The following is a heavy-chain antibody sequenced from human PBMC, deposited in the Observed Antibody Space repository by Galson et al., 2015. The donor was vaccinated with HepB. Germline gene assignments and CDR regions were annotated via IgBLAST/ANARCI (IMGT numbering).Heavy chain of an antibody. CDR2: IYWDDDK. Sequence: PALVKPTQTLTLTCTFSGFSLSTSGVGVGWIRQPPGKALEWLALIYWDDDKDYSLSLKSRLTITKDTSRNQVVLTVTNMDPVDTATYYRAHQTLFRDLRFFDYWGQGTLVTVSS. CDR3: AHQTLFRDLRFFDY. CDR1: GFSLSTSGVG. J-gene: IGHJ4*02. V-gene: IGHV2-5*02. D-gene: IGHD4-17*01.